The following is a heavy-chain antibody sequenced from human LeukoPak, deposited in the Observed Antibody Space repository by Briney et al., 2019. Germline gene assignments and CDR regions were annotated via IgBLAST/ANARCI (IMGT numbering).Heavy chain of an antibody. J-gene: IGHJ4*02. Sequence: GGSLRLSCAASGFTFSSYEMNWLRQAPGKGLEWVSYISSSSSTIYYADSVKGRFTISRDNAKNSLYLQMNSLRAEDTAVYYCGRDRYYEWSDYWGQGTLVTVSS. CDR2: ISSSSSTI. CDR3: GRDRYYEWSDY. V-gene: IGHV3-48*01. CDR1: GFTFSSYE. D-gene: IGHD3-22*01.